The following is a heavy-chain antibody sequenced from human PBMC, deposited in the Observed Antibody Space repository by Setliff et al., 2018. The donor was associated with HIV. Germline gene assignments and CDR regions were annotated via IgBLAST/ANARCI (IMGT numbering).Heavy chain of an antibody. CDR1: GFTFSNSA. D-gene: IGHD1-26*01. CDR3: TSQGDNTFNI. V-gene: IGHV3-21*06. Sequence: GGSLRLSCAASGFTFSNSAMHWVRQVPGKGLEWVSSISANSNHVYYADSVKGRFTISRDNARNSLYLQMSSLRAEDTAVYYCTSQGDNTFNIWGQGTMVTVSS. CDR2: ISANSNHV. J-gene: IGHJ3*02.